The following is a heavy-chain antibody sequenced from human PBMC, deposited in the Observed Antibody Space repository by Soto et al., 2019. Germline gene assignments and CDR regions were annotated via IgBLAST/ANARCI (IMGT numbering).Heavy chain of an antibody. CDR1: GDSVSSNSAA. V-gene: IGHV6-1*01. CDR2: TYYRSKWYN. J-gene: IGHJ6*02. D-gene: IGHD2-2*01. Sequence: SQTLSLTCAISGDSVSSNSAAWNWIRQSPSRGLEWLGRTYYRSKWYNDYAVSVKSRITINPDASKNQFSLQLNSVTPEDTAVYYCARVFRYCGSTSCYFSYYYYYGMDVWGQGTTVTVSS. CDR3: ARVFRYCGSTSCYFSYYYYYGMDV.